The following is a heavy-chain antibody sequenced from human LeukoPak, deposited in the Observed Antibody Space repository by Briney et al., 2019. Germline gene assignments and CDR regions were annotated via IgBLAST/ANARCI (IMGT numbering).Heavy chain of an antibody. CDR3: ARSYSSSHLFGY. CDR2: IYTSGGT. Sequence: PSETLSLTCTVSGGSISSYYWSWIRQPPGKGLEWIGYIYTSGGTNYNPSLKSRVTISVDTSKNQFSLKLSSVTAVDTAVYYCARSYSSSHLFGYWGQGTLVTVSS. V-gene: IGHV4-4*09. D-gene: IGHD6-6*01. J-gene: IGHJ4*02. CDR1: GGSISSYY.